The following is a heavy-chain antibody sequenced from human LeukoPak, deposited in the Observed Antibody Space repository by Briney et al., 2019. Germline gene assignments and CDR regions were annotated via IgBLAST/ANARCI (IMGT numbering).Heavy chain of an antibody. V-gene: IGHV3-48*04. CDR1: GFTFSSYS. CDR2: ISGSGSAI. Sequence: PGGSLRLSCAAYGFTFSSYSMNWVRQAPGKGLEWVSSISGSGSAIYYAESMKGRFTISRDNAKNPLFLQMSSLRAEDTAVYYCVRTGRDGHVMDYWGQGTLVTVSS. CDR3: VRTGRDGHVMDY. D-gene: IGHD5-24*01. J-gene: IGHJ4*02.